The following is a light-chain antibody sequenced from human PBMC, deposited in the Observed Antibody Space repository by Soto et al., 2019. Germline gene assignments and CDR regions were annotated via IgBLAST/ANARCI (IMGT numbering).Light chain of an antibody. J-gene: IGLJ2*01. CDR3: SSFTISDTLL. CDR2: EVT. Sequence: QSALTQPASVSGSPGQSITISCTGSDSDIGTYNYVSWYQHLPGKAPRLIIYEVTNRPSGISNRFSGSKSGNTASLTISRLQAEDDADYYCSSFTISDTLLFGGGTQLTVL. CDR1: DSDIGTYNY. V-gene: IGLV2-14*01.